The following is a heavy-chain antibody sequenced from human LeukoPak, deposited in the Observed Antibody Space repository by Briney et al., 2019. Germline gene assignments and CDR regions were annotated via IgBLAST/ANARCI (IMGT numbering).Heavy chain of an antibody. Sequence: PGGSLRLSCAASGFTLSSYWMSWVRQAPGKGLEWVANMNQDGSDKNYVDSVKGRFTISRDNAKNSLYLQMNSLRAEDTAVYYCARGPSSSLTLPLWWFDPWGQGTLVTVSS. D-gene: IGHD6-13*01. CDR1: GFTLSSYW. J-gene: IGHJ5*02. CDR2: MNQDGSDK. CDR3: ARGPSSSLTLPLWWFDP. V-gene: IGHV3-7*01.